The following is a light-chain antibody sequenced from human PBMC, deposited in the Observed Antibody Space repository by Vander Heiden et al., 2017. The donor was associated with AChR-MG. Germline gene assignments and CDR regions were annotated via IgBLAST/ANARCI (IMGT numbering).Light chain of an antibody. CDR1: QSVRATY. J-gene: IGKJ5*01. CDR3: QQYGTTPIT. V-gene: IGKV3-20*01. CDR2: GVS. Sequence: DIVLTQSPGTLSLSPGERATLSCRASQSVRATYLAWYQQKPGQALRLLIYGVSSRPADIPDRFSGSGSGTDFALSISRVEPEDFAIYYCQQYGTTPITFGQGTRLEIK.